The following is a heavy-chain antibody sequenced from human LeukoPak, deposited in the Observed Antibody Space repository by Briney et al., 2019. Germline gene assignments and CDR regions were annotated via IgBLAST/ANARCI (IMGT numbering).Heavy chain of an antibody. D-gene: IGHD1-26*01. V-gene: IGHV3-21*01. CDR1: GFTFSSYS. CDR2: ISSSRYI. J-gene: IGHJ4*02. Sequence: GVSLRLSCAASGFTFSSYSMNWVRQAPGKGLEWVSSISSSRYIYNADSLKGRFTISRDNAKNSLYLQMNSLRAEDTAVYYCARSYVGLGAPDYWGQGTLVTVSS. CDR3: ARSYVGLGAPDY.